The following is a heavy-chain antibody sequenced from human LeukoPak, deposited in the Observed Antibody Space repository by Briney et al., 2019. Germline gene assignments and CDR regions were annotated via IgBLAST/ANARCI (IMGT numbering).Heavy chain of an antibody. V-gene: IGHV1-18*01. CDR3: ARDHSRGSNWFDP. J-gene: IGHJ5*02. CDR2: ISGYNGNT. Sequence: GASVKVSCKTSGYTFTNYGISWVRQAPGQGLEWMGWISGYNGNTRYAQNFLGRVTMTTETSTSTAYMDLRSLGSDDTAVYYCARDHSRGSNWFDPWGQGTLVTVSS. CDR1: GYTFTNYG. D-gene: IGHD3-22*01.